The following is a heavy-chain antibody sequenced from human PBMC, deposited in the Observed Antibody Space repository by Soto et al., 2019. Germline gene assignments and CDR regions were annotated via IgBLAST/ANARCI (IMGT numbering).Heavy chain of an antibody. V-gene: IGHV3-30*03. D-gene: IGHD1-26*01. CDR3: MRYGGKFQVPIDY. Sequence: QVQLVESGGGVVQPGRSLRLSCAASGFTFSHYGIHWVRQAPGKGLEWLAVISYDGRNKHYADSVKGRFTVSSDNSKTTLYLQITCLRAEYRAVYFCMRYGGKFQVPIDYWGQGTGVSVPS. J-gene: IGHJ4*02. CDR1: GFTFSHYG. CDR2: ISYDGRNK.